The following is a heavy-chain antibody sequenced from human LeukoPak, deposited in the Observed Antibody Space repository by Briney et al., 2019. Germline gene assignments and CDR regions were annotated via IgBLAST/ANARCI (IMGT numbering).Heavy chain of an antibody. V-gene: IGHV3-30*18. CDR2: ISYEGGTQ. CDR3: TKEGTPQVSTWYDL. CDR1: GVTLSPYG. J-gene: IGHJ5*02. Sequence: GGSLRLSCAASGVTLSPYGMHWVRQAPGKGLEWVAVISYEGGTQHYADSVKGRFIISRDNPRNTLYLQMNILRTEDTAVYCCTKEGTPQVSTWYDLWGQGTQVIVSS. D-gene: IGHD3-10*01.